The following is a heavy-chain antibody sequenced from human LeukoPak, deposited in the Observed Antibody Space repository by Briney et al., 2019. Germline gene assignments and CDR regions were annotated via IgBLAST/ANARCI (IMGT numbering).Heavy chain of an antibody. CDR2: IWYDGSNK. CDR1: GFTLSGYC. Sequence: GRSLRLSCAASGFTLSGYCMHWVRQAPGKGLEWVADIWYDGSNKYYRDSVKGRFTISRDNSKKTLYLQMNSLRGEDTAVDYCARGDGYNDAEYYQQWGQGTLVTVS. CDR3: ARGDGYNDAEYYQQ. V-gene: IGHV3-33*01. J-gene: IGHJ1*01. D-gene: IGHD5-24*01.